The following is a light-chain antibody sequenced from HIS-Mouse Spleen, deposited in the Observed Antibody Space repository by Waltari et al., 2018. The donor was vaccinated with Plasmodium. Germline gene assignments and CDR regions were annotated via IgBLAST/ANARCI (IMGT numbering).Light chain of an antibody. V-gene: IGLV3-10*01. CDR3: YSTDSSGNHRV. CDR2: EDS. CDR1: ALPKKY. J-gene: IGLJ3*02. Sequence: SYELTQSPSVSVSPGQTARIPCSGDALPKKYAYWYQQKSGQAPVLVIYEDSKRPPGIPERFSGSSSGTMATLTISGAQVEDEADYYCYSTDSSGNHRVFGGGTKLTVL.